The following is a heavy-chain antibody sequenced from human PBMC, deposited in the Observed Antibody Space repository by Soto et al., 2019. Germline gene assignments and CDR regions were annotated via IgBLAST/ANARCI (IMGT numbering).Heavy chain of an antibody. D-gene: IGHD2-15*01. J-gene: IGHJ4*02. V-gene: IGHV3-21*01. Sequence: SLRVSWPSSGFTSSSHVLTWVRQAPGKGLEWVSSISSGSGYTYYEDSMKGRFTISRDNAKNSLYLQMNSLRAEDTAVYYCARGVLSDSGTCYWGRGTL. CDR3: ARGVLSDSGTCY. CDR1: GFTSSSHV. CDR2: ISSGSGYT.